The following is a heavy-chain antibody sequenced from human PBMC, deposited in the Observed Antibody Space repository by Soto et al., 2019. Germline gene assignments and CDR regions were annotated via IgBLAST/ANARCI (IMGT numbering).Heavy chain of an antibody. CDR1: GGSISSYY. Sequence: SETLSLTYTVSGGSISSYYWSWIRQPPGKGLEWIGYIYYSGSTNYNPSLESRVTISVGTSKNQFSLKLSSVTAADTAVYYCARSGSPAPRSRYSSSWYSFDYWGQGTLVTVSS. CDR3: ARSGSPAPRSRYSSSWYSFDY. V-gene: IGHV4-59*01. D-gene: IGHD6-13*01. CDR2: IYYSGST. J-gene: IGHJ4*02.